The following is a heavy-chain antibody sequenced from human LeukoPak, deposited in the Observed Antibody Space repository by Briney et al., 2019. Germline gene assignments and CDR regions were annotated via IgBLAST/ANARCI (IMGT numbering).Heavy chain of an antibody. CDR3: ARDDAGTSAYYFDY. D-gene: IGHD2-2*01. Sequence: GGSLRLSCAASGSTFSSYAMHWVRQAPGKGLEWVAVISYDGSNKYYADSVKGRFTISRDNSKNTLYLQMNSLRAEDTAVYYCARDDAGTSAYYFDYWGQGTLVTVSS. V-gene: IGHV3-30*04. CDR2: ISYDGSNK. CDR1: GSTFSSYA. J-gene: IGHJ4*02.